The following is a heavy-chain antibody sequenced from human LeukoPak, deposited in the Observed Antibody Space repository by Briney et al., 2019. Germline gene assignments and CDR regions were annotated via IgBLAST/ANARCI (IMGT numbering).Heavy chain of an antibody. J-gene: IGHJ6*03. V-gene: IGHV3-66*03. Sequence: GGSLRLSCTVSGFTVSSNSMSWVRQAPGKGLEWVSFIYSDNTHYSDSVKGRFTISRDNSKNTLYLQMNSLRAEDTAVYYCASQYVHYYYMDVWGKGTTVTISS. CDR3: ASQYVHYYYMDV. D-gene: IGHD2-8*01. CDR2: IYSDNT. CDR1: GFTVSSNS.